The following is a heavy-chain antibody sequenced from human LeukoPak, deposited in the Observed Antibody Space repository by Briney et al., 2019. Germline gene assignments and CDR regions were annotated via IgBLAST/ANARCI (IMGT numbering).Heavy chain of an antibody. D-gene: IGHD6-19*01. J-gene: IGHJ4*02. CDR2: ISPYNGNT. V-gene: IGHV1-18*01. CDR3: ARAGPGSGWYFDY. Sequence: ASVKVSCKASGYDVTSVGITWVRRAPGQGLEWMGWISPYNGNTRYAQKFQGRVAMTTDTSTTTAYMELRSLRFNDTAVYYCARAGPGSGWYFDYWGQGTLVTVSS. CDR1: GYDVTSVG.